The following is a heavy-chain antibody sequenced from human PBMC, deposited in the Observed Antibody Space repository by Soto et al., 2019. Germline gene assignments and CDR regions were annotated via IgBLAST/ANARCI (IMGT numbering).Heavy chain of an antibody. CDR3: ARLGVNSGGFHVC. CDR2: IYYSGST. D-gene: IGHD6-19*01. CDR1: GGSISSSSNY. V-gene: IGHV4-39*01. Sequence: SETLSLTCTVSGGSISSSSNYWGWIRQPPGKGLEWIGSIYYSGSTYYNPSLKSRVTISVDTSKNQFSLKLSSVTAADTAVYSCARLGVNSGGFHVCGGQGTLVTVSS. J-gene: IGHJ4*02.